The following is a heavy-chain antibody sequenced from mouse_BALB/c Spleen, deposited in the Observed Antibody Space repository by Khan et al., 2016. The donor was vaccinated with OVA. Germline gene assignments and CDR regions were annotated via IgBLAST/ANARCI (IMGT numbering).Heavy chain of an antibody. D-gene: IGHD1-1*01. CDR1: GYSIPSGYA. Sequence: VQLQQSGPGLVKPSQSLSLTCTVTGYSIPSGYAWNWIRQFPGNKLEWMGTISYSGSTSYNPSLKSEISITREPSKNQFFLQLNSVTTEDTATYYCARNNYYGYAMDYWGQGTSVTVSS. J-gene: IGHJ4*01. CDR3: ARNNYYGYAMDY. V-gene: IGHV3-2*02. CDR2: ISYSGST.